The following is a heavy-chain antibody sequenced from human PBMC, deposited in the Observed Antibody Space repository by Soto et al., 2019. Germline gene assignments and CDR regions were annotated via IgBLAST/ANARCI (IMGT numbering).Heavy chain of an antibody. CDR2: IIPIFGTA. D-gene: IGHD3-10*01. CDR1: GGTFSSYA. Sequence: GASVKVCCKASGGTFSSYAISWVRQAPGQGLEWMGGIIPIFGTANYAQKFQGRVTITADESTSTAYMELSSLRSEDTAVYYCARLIRGGPGWFDPWGQGTLVT. CDR3: ARLIRGGPGWFDP. V-gene: IGHV1-69*13. J-gene: IGHJ5*02.